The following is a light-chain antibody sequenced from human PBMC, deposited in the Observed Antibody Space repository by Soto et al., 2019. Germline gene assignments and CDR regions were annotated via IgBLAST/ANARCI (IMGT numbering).Light chain of an antibody. CDR3: HQRSKWPLT. J-gene: IGKJ4*01. Sequence: DVQLTQTPSFLSASVGDRVTITCRASQGISSYLAWYQQKPGKAPKLLIYAASTLQSGVPSRFSGSGSGTDFTLTISSLDPEDSAVYYCHQRSKWPLTFGGGTKVDI. CDR2: AAS. V-gene: IGKV1-9*01. CDR1: QGISSY.